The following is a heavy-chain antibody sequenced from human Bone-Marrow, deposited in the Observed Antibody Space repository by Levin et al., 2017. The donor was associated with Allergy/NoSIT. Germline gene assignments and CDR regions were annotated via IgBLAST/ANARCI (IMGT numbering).Heavy chain of an antibody. CDR2: INQDGSEK. CDR1: GFSFSSYW. D-gene: IGHD3-10*01. J-gene: IGHJ4*02. Sequence: SCAVSGFSFSSYWMSWVRQAPGKGLEWVAKINQDGSEKYYVDSVKGRFTISRDNAKNSLYLQMDSLRVEDTAVYYCPTGGSSHLNYWGQGSLVSVSS. V-gene: IGHV3-7*01. CDR3: PTGGSSHLNY.